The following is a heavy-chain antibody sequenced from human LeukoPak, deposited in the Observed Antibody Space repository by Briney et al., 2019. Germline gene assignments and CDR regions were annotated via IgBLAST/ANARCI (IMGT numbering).Heavy chain of an antibody. CDR3: ARDPHYYGSGTLYGDY. D-gene: IGHD3-10*01. J-gene: IGHJ4*02. Sequence: HPGGSLRLSCAASGFTFSSYSMNWVRQAPGKGLEWVSYISSSSSTIYYADSVKGRFTISRDNAKDSLYLQMNSLRDEDTAVYYCARDPHYYGSGTLYGDYWGQGTLVTVSS. V-gene: IGHV3-48*02. CDR1: GFTFSSYS. CDR2: ISSSSSTI.